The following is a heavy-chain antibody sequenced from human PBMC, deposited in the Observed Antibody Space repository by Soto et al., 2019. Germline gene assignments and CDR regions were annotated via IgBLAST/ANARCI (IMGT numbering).Heavy chain of an antibody. J-gene: IGHJ4*02. CDR3: ARRYGSCYLYYLDS. CDR2: IYYSGST. Sequence: SETLSLTCTVSGGSISSYYWSWIRQPPGKGLEWIGYIYYSGSTNYNPSLKSRVTISVDTSKNQFSLKLSSATAADTAVYYCARRYGSCYLYYLDSWGLGTLVTVS. CDR1: GGSISSYY. D-gene: IGHD5-18*01. V-gene: IGHV4-59*08.